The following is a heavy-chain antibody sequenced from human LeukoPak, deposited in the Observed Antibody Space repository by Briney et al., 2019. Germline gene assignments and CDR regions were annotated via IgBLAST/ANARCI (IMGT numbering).Heavy chain of an antibody. CDR2: IYTSGST. J-gene: IGHJ4*02. V-gene: IGHV4-4*07. Sequence: SETLSLTCTVSGGSISSYYWSWIRQPAGKGLEWIGRIYTSGSTNYNPSLKSRVTMSVDTSKNQFSLKLSSVTAADTAVYYCARGGLWFGELWPSYFDYWGQGTLVTVSS. D-gene: IGHD3-10*01. CDR1: GGSISSYY. CDR3: ARGGLWFGELWPSYFDY.